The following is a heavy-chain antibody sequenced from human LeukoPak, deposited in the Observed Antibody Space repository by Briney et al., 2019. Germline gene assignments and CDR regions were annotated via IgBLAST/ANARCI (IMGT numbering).Heavy chain of an antibody. J-gene: IGHJ5*02. V-gene: IGHV4-61*02. CDR1: GGSISSGSYY. CDR3: ARDPAYYYGSGSYFT. D-gene: IGHD3-10*01. Sequence: SQTLSLTCTVSGGSISSGSYYWSWIRQPAGTGLEWIGRIYTSGSTNYNPSLKSRVTISVDTSKNQFSLKLSSVTAADTAVYYCARDPAYYYGSGSYFTWGQGTLVTVSS. CDR2: IYTSGST.